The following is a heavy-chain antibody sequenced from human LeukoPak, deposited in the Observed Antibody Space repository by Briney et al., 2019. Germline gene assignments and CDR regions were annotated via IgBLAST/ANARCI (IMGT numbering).Heavy chain of an antibody. CDR3: ARDGGEQLVGPFDY. D-gene: IGHD6-6*01. CDR1: GFSFVDCA. J-gene: IGHJ4*02. V-gene: IGHV3-30-3*01. Sequence: GGSLRLSCEASGFSFVDCAMSWVRQAPGKGLEWVAVISYDGSNKYYADSVKGRFTISRDNSKNTLYLQMNSLRAEDTAVYYCARDGGEQLVGPFDYWGQGTLVTVSS. CDR2: ISYDGSNK.